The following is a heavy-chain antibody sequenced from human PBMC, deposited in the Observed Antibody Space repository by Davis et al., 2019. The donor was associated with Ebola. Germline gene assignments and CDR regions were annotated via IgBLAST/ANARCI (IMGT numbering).Heavy chain of an antibody. J-gene: IGHJ4*02. CDR3: ARSRSSWFDVDY. Sequence: ASVKVSCKASGYTFTSYAMHWVRQAPGQGLEWMGWINPNSGGTNYAQKFQGRVTMTRNTSISTAYMELSSLRSEDTAMYYCARSRSSWFDVDYWGQGTLVTVSS. CDR2: INPNSGGT. V-gene: IGHV1-2*02. D-gene: IGHD6-13*01. CDR1: GYTFTSYA.